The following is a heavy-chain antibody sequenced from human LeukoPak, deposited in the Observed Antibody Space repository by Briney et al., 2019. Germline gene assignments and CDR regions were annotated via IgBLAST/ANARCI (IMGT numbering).Heavy chain of an antibody. V-gene: IGHV1-18*01. D-gene: IGHD6-6*01. CDR2: ISAYNGNT. Sequence: GASVKVSCKASGYTFTTYGINWVRQAPGQGLEWMGWISAYNGNTNYAQNLQGRVTLTTDTSASTAYMELRSLRSDDTAVYYCARDLIAARPGWFDPWGQGILVIVSS. J-gene: IGHJ5*02. CDR3: ARDLIAARPGWFDP. CDR1: GYTFTTYG.